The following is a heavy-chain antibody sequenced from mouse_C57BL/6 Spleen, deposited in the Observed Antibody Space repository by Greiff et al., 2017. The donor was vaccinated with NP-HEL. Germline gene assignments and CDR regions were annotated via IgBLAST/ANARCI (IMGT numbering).Heavy chain of an antibody. J-gene: IGHJ3*01. CDR3: VRHDGSSYGFAY. V-gene: IGHV10-1*01. Sequence: EVNVVESGGGLVQPKGSLKLSCAASGFSFNTYAMNWVRQAPGKGLEWVARIRSKSNNYATYYADSVKDRFTISRDDSESMLYLQMNNLKTEDTAMYYCVRHDGSSYGFAYWGQGTLVTVSA. D-gene: IGHD1-1*01. CDR2: IRSKSNNYAT. CDR1: GFSFNTYA.